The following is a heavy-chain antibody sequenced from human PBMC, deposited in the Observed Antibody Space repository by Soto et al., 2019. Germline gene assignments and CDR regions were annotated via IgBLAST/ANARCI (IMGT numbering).Heavy chain of an antibody. V-gene: IGHV1-18*01. CDR1: GYTFTSYG. CDR2: ISAYNGNT. J-gene: IGHJ5*02. D-gene: IGHD6-19*01. Sequence: VSCKASGYTFTSYGISWVRQAPGQGLEWMGWISAYNGNTNYAQKLQGRVTMTTDTSTSTAYMELRSLRSDDTAVYYCARSYSSGWDNWFDPWGQGTLVTVSS. CDR3: ARSYSSGWDNWFDP.